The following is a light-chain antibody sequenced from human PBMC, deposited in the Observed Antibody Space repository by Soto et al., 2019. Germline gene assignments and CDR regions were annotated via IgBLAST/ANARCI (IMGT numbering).Light chain of an antibody. Sequence: QLVLTQSSSASASLGSSVKLTCTLSSGHSTYIIAWHQQQPGKAPRYLMKLEENGGYNKGSGVPDRFSGSSSGADRYLTISNLQSEDEADYYCETWDSNTPLVFGGGTKLTVL. CDR2: LEENGGY. CDR1: SGHSTYI. V-gene: IGLV4-60*03. J-gene: IGLJ2*01. CDR3: ETWDSNTPLV.